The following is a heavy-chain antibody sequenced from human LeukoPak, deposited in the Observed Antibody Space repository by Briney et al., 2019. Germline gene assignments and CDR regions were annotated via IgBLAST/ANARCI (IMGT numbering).Heavy chain of an antibody. Sequence: PGGSPRLSCAASGFTFSSYSMNWVRQAPGKGLEWVSYINSSSSTIYYADSVKGRFTTSRDNAKNSLYLQMNSLRAEDTAVYYCARDDCSSTSCYEGPFDYWGQGTLVTVSS. V-gene: IGHV3-48*01. CDR1: GFTFSSYS. D-gene: IGHD2-2*01. CDR3: ARDDCSSTSCYEGPFDY. CDR2: INSSSSTI. J-gene: IGHJ4*02.